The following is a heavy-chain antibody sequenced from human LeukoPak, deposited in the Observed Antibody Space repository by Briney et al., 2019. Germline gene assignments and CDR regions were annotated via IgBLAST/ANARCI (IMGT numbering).Heavy chain of an antibody. V-gene: IGHV4-61*05. J-gene: IGHJ6*02. CDR3: ARRLEDGSGSPMDV. CDR1: GGSISSSSYY. CDR2: IYYSGST. D-gene: IGHD3-10*01. Sequence: NPSETLSLTCTVSGGSISSSSYYWGWIRQPPGKGLEWIGYIYYSGSTNYNPSLKSRVTISVDTSKNQFSLKLSSVTAADTAVYYCARRLEDGSGSPMDVWGQGTTVTVSS.